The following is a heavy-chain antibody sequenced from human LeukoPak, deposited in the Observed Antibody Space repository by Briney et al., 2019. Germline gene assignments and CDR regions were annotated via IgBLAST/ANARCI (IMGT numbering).Heavy chain of an antibody. CDR2: IIPIFGTA. Sequence: SVKVSCKASGGTFSSYAISWVRQAPGQGLEWMGGIIPIFGTANYAQKFQGRVTITTDESTSTAYMELSSLRPEDTAVYYCARSLSDFWSGYYYGADYWGQGTLVTVSS. V-gene: IGHV1-69*05. J-gene: IGHJ4*02. CDR1: GGTFSSYA. D-gene: IGHD3-3*01. CDR3: ARSLSDFWSGYYYGADY.